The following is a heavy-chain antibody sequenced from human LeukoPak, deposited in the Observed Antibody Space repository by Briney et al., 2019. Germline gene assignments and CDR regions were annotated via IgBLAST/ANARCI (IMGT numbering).Heavy chain of an antibody. CDR3: ASIPKLAAAGTSGVDY. CDR2: INWNSGNI. CDR1: GFTFDDYA. Sequence: GGSLRLSCAASGFTFDDYAMHWVRRAPGKGLEWVSSINWNSGNIGYADSVKGRFTISRDNAKNSLYLQMNSLRAEDTAVYYCASIPKLAAAGTSGVDYWGQGTLVTVSS. J-gene: IGHJ4*02. V-gene: IGHV3-9*01. D-gene: IGHD6-13*01.